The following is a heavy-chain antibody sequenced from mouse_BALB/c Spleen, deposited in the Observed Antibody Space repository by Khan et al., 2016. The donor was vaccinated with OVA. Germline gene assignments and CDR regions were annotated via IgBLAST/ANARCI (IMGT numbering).Heavy chain of an antibody. V-gene: IGHV1S56*01. Sequence: QVQLQQSGPELVKPGASVRISCKASGYIFTSYYIHWVKQRPGQGLDWIGWILPGNVSPEYNERFKDKATLTADTSSSTAYMQLSSLTSEDSAVYFCARAGYGSFAFWGQGTLVTVCA. CDR3: ARAGYGSFAF. J-gene: IGHJ3*01. CDR2: ILPGNVSP. D-gene: IGHD2-2*01. CDR1: GYIFTSYY.